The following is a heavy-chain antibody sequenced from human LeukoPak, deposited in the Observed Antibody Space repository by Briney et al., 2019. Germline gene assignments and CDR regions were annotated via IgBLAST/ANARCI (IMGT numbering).Heavy chain of an antibody. CDR3: ARLASSSWPLYYYYGMDV. V-gene: IGHV1-8*01. CDR2: MSPNHGNT. J-gene: IGHJ6*02. D-gene: IGHD6-13*01. CDR1: GYTFTSYD. Sequence: GASVKVSCKASGYTFTSYDINWVRQATGQGLEWMGWMSPNHGNTGYAQKFQGRVTMTRSTSISTAYMELSSLRSEDTAVYYCARLASSSWPLYYYYGMDVRGQGTTVPVSS.